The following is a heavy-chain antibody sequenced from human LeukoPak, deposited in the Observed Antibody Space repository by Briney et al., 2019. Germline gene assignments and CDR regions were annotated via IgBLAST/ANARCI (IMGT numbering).Heavy chain of an antibody. CDR1: GGSISSSSYY. Sequence: SETLSLTCTVSGGSISSSSYYWGWIRQPPGKGLEWIGRIYYSGSTYYNPSLKSRVTISVDTSKNQFSLKLSSVTAADTAVYYCARLGSRAYCSSTSCSDYWGQGTLVTVSS. D-gene: IGHD2-2*01. V-gene: IGHV4-39*01. CDR3: ARLGSRAYCSSTSCSDY. J-gene: IGHJ4*02. CDR2: IYYSGST.